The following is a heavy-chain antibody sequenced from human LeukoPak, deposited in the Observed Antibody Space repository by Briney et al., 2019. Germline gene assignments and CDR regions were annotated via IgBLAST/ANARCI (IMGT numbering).Heavy chain of an antibody. CDR2: ISGSGGST. V-gene: IGHV3-23*01. D-gene: IGHD6-19*01. J-gene: IGHJ4*02. Sequence: GGSLRLSCAASGFTFSSYAMSWVRQAPGKGLEWVSAISGSGGSTYYAASVKGRFTISRDNSKNTLYLQMNSLRAEDTAVYYCAKDLVLSIAVAGTDYWGQGTLVTVSS. CDR1: GFTFSSYA. CDR3: AKDLVLSIAVAGTDY.